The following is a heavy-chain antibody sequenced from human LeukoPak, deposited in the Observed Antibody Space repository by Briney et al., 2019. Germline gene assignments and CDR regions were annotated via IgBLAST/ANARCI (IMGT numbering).Heavy chain of an antibody. V-gene: IGHV1-69*05. CDR2: IIPIFGTA. CDR1: GGTFSSYA. J-gene: IGHJ4*02. D-gene: IGHD3-22*01. Sequence: ASVKVSCKASGGTFSSYAISWVRQAPGQGLEWMWGIIPIFGTANYAQKFHGRVTITTDESTSTASMELSSLRSEDTAVYYCARNVGYDSSGYVVYYFDYWGQGTLVTVSS. CDR3: ARNVGYDSSGYVVYYFDY.